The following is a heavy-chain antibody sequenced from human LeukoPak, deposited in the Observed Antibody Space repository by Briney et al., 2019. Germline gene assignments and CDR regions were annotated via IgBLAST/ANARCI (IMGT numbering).Heavy chain of an antibody. V-gene: IGHV4-59*08. CDR3: ARLDYDILTGYWSEYFQH. J-gene: IGHJ1*01. D-gene: IGHD3-9*01. CDR2: IYYSGST. CDR1: GGSISSYY. Sequence: PSETLSLTCTVSGGSISSYYWSWLRQPPGKGLEWIGYIYYSGSTNYNPSLKSRVTISVDTSNNQFSLKLSSVTAADTAVYYCARLDYDILTGYWSEYFQHWGQGTLVTVSS.